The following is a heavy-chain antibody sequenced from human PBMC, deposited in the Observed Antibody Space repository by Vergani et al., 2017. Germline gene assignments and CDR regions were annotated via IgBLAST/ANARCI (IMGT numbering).Heavy chain of an antibody. CDR3: ASGVSLQWLPKRGAFDI. D-gene: IGHD6-19*01. J-gene: IGHJ3*02. V-gene: IGHV1-2*02. Sequence: QVQLVQSGAEVKKPGASVKVSCKASGYTFTGYYMHWVRQAPGQGLEWMGWINPNSGGTNYAQKFQGRVTMTRDTSISTAYMELSRLRSDDTAVYYCASGVSLQWLPKRGAFDIWGQGTMVTVSS. CDR1: GYTFTGYY. CDR2: INPNSGGT.